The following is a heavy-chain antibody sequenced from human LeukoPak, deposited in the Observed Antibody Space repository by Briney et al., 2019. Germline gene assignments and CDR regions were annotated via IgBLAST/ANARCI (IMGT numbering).Heavy chain of an antibody. D-gene: IGHD5-24*01. J-gene: IGHJ4*02. V-gene: IGHV4-31*03. Sequence: SETLSLTCPVSSGSISSGVYYWSWLRQHPGKGLEWVGYIYYSRSTYYNPSLKSRVTISVDTSKNQFSLKLSSVTAADTAVYYCARGVRWLQLSYFDYWGQGTLVTVSS. CDR2: IYYSRST. CDR1: SGSISSGVYY. CDR3: ARGVRWLQLSYFDY.